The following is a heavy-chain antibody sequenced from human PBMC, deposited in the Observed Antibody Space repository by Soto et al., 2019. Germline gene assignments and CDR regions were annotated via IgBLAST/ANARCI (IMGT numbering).Heavy chain of an antibody. D-gene: IGHD1-26*01. CDR2: IRGSGTTT. CDR1: GFTFNAYA. CDR3: AKDRRWELIGSYFDS. V-gene: IGHV3-23*01. J-gene: IGHJ4*02. Sequence: PVGSLRLSCAASGFTFNAYALTWVRQPPGKGLEWVSVIRGSGTTTHYADSVKGRFTISRDNSKNMLYLQINSLRVEDTAVYYCAKDRRWELIGSYFDSWGQGTLVTVSS.